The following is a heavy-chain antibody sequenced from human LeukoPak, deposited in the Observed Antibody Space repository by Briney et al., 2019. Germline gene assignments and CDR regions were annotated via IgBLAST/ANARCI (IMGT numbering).Heavy chain of an antibody. CDR1: GYTFTSYD. V-gene: IGHV1-8*01. CDR3: ATDNTVALDY. Sequence: EASVKVSCKASGYTFTSYDINWVRQATGQGLEWMGWMNPNSGNTGYAQKFQGRVTMTEDTSTDTAYMELSSLRSEDTAVYYCATDNTVALDYWGQGTLVTVSS. J-gene: IGHJ4*02. D-gene: IGHD6-19*01. CDR2: MNPNSGNT.